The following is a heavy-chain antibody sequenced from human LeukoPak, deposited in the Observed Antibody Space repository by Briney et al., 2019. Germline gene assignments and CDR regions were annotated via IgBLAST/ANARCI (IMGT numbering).Heavy chain of an antibody. CDR2: IHRDGST. D-gene: IGHD3-10*01. Sequence: GGSLRLSCAVSGFTVSTNYMSWVRQAPGKGLEWVSIIHRDGSTYSADSVKGRFTISRDNSKNTLYIEMNSLGAEDTGVYYCARDGERVLAHDYWGQGTLVTVSS. J-gene: IGHJ4*02. CDR3: ARDGERVLAHDY. V-gene: IGHV3-66*01. CDR1: GFTVSTNY.